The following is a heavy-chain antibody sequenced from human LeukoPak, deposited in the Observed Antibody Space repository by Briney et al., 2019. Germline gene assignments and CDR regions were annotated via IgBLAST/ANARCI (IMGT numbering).Heavy chain of an antibody. V-gene: IGHV1-24*01. CDR1: GYTLTELS. CDR2: FDPEDGET. J-gene: IGHJ4*02. CDR3: ATIQLWSYYYDY. D-gene: IGHD5-18*01. Sequence: GASVKVSCNVSGYTLTELSMHWVRQAPGKGLEWMGGFDPEDGETIYAQKFQGRVTMTEDTSTDTANMELSSLRSEDTAVYYCATIQLWSYYYDYWDQGTLVTVSS.